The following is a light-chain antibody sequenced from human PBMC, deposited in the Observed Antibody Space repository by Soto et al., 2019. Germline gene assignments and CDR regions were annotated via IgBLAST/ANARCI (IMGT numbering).Light chain of an antibody. J-gene: IGKJ2*01. Sequence: DIPLTQSPASLSASVGDRVTISCRAGQSVNNNLNWYQQKLGKAPKLLIHAASTLQSGVPSRFSGSGSGTHFTLTISTLQPEDFGTYFCQQSYSSYSFGQGTKLEIK. CDR1: QSVNNN. CDR3: QQSYSSYS. CDR2: AAS. V-gene: IGKV1-39*01.